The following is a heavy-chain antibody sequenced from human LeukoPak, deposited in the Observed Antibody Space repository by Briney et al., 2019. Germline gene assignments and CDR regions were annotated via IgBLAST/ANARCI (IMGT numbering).Heavy chain of an antibody. CDR2: IKSKIDGGTA. D-gene: IGHD2-15*01. CDR3: TSISASVVGESFDY. Sequence: GGSLRVSCAASGFTFRNAWMSWVRQVPGKGLEWVGRIKSKIDGGTADYAAPVKGRFTISRDDSKNTVDLQMNSLKTEDTALYYCTSISASVVGESFDYWGQGTQVTVSS. J-gene: IGHJ4*02. CDR1: GFTFRNAW. V-gene: IGHV3-15*01.